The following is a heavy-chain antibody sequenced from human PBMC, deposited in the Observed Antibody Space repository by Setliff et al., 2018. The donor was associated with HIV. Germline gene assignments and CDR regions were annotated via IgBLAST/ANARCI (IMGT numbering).Heavy chain of an antibody. CDR3: AREGWTLLRYVDWLLSYMDV. J-gene: IGHJ6*03. V-gene: IGHV3-21*01. CDR2: ITSSSNYI. Sequence: GGSLRLSCAASGFTFSTYSMNWVRQAPGKGLEWVSSITSSSNYIYYADSVKGRFTISRDNAKNSLYLQMNSLRAEDTAMYYCAREGWTLLRYVDWLLSYMDVWGKGTTVTVSS. D-gene: IGHD3-9*01. CDR1: GFTFSTYS.